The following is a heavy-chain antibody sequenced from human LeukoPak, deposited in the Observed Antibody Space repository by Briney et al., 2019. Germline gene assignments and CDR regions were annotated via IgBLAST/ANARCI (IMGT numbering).Heavy chain of an antibody. V-gene: IGHV3-43*02. D-gene: IGHD7-27*01. Sequence: AGGSLRLSCAASGFTFDDYAIHWVRQVPGKVLEWVSLISGDGVSTYYADSVKGRFTISRDNSEHSLYLQMNSLRTEDTALYYCAKDLGPSGAGWFDPWGQGTLVTVSS. CDR2: ISGDGVST. CDR1: GFTFDDYA. J-gene: IGHJ5*02. CDR3: AKDLGPSGAGWFDP.